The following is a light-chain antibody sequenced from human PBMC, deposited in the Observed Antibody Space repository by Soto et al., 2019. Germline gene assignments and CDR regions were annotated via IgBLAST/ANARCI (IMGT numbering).Light chain of an antibody. CDR3: QQYGSSPPT. Sequence: ILFTQSTGTLSLSPGERTTLSCRASQSISRYLAWYQQKPGQGPRLLIYGASSRATGTPDRFSGSGSGTDFTLTINRLEPEDFALYYCQQYGSSPPTFGQGTKVDIK. CDR1: QSISRY. CDR2: GAS. J-gene: IGKJ1*01. V-gene: IGKV3-20*01.